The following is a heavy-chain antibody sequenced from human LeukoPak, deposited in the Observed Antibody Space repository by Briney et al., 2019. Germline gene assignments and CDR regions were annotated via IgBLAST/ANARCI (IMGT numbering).Heavy chain of an antibody. V-gene: IGHV4-4*07. J-gene: IGHJ4*02. CDR1: GASFSTYY. D-gene: IGHD1-26*01. CDR2: IYTSGST. CDR3: ARQGASSFWGSYEY. Sequence: SETLSLTCTVSGASFSTYYWSWIRQPAGKGLEWIGRIYTSGSTNYDPSLRSRVTISADKSKNQFSLRLTSVTAADTAVYYCARQGASSFWGSYEYWGQGTLVTVSS.